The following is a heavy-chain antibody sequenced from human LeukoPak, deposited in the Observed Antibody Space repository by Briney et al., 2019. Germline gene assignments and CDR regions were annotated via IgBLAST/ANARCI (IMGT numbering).Heavy chain of an antibody. J-gene: IGHJ4*02. CDR2: ISYDGSNK. CDR3: ARVRYCSSTSCYSNPFDY. D-gene: IGHD2-2*01. Sequence: PGGSLRLSCAASGFTFSSYAMHWVRQAPGNGLEGVAVISYDGSNKYYADSVKGRFTISRDNSKNTLYLQMNSLRAEDTAVYYCARVRYCSSTSCYSNPFDYWGQGTLVTVSS. CDR1: GFTFSSYA. V-gene: IGHV3-30-3*01.